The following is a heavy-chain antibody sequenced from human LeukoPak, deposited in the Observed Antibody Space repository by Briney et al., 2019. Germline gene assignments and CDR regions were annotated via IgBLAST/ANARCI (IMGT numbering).Heavy chain of an antibody. CDR3: ARALLEDY. CDR1: GGSFSGYY. J-gene: IGHJ4*02. CDR2: INHSGST. Sequence: PSETLSLTCAVYGGSFSGYYWSWIRQPPGRGLEWIGEINHSGSTNYNPSLKSRVTISVDTSKNQFSLKLSSVTVADTAVYYCARALLEDYWGQGTLVTVSS. D-gene: IGHD3-10*01. V-gene: IGHV4-34*01.